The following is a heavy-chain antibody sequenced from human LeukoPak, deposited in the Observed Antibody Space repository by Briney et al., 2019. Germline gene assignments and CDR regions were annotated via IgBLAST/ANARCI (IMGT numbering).Heavy chain of an antibody. V-gene: IGHV3-23*01. Sequence: GGSLRLSCAASGFAFSSYAMSWVRQAPGKGLEWVSTISPDGGNTYYADSVKGRFTISRDNSRNTLYLQMNSLGAEDTAVYYCANHKQWQTLSEYWGQGTLVTVPS. D-gene: IGHD6-19*01. J-gene: IGHJ4*02. CDR2: ISPDGGNT. CDR3: ANHKQWQTLSEY. CDR1: GFAFSSYA.